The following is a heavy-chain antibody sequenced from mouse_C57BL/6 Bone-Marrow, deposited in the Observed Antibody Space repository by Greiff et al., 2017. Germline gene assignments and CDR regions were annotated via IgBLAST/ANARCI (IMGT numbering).Heavy chain of an antibody. Sequence: VQLQESGAELVRPAASVKLSCKASGYTFTDYYINWVKQRPGQGLEWIARIYPGSGNTYYNEKFKGKATLTAEKSSSTAYMQLSSLTSEDSAVYFCARRNYVLAMDYWGQGTSVTVSS. CDR2: IYPGSGNT. J-gene: IGHJ4*01. D-gene: IGHD2-1*01. V-gene: IGHV1-76*01. CDR1: GYTFTDYY. CDR3: ARRNYVLAMDY.